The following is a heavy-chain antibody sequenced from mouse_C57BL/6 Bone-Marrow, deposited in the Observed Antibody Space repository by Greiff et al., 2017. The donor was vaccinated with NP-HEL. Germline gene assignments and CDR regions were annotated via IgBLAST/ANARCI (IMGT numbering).Heavy chain of an antibody. Sequence: RVVESGGDLVKPGGSLKLSCAASGFTFSSYGMSWVRQTPDKRLEWVATISSGGSYTYYPDSVKGRFTISRDNAKNTLYLQMSSLKSEDTAMYYCARIFPYYYGSSYWYFDVWGTGTTVTVSS. CDR3: ARIFPYYYGSSYWYFDV. J-gene: IGHJ1*03. CDR2: ISSGGSYT. D-gene: IGHD1-1*01. CDR1: GFTFSSYG. V-gene: IGHV5-6*02.